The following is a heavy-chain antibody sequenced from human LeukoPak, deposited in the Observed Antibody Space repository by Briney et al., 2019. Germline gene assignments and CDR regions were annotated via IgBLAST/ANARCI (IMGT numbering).Heavy chain of an antibody. J-gene: IGHJ3*01. CDR1: GFTFSNCA. V-gene: IGHV3-23*01. Sequence: GGSLRLSCVASGFTFSNCAMSWVRQAPGKGLEWVSAISGSGATTHYADSVKGRFTMSRDNSKDTLYLQMNSLRVEDTAVYYCARHKGGSYSGAFDVWGQGTMVTVSS. CDR3: ARHKGGSYSGAFDV. D-gene: IGHD3-10*01. CDR2: ISGSGATT.